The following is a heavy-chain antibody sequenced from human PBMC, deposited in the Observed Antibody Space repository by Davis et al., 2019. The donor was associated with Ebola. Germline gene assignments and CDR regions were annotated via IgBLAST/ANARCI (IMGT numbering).Heavy chain of an antibody. CDR3: AMHDYGDSPGGY. D-gene: IGHD4-17*01. CDR2: IYYSGST. CDR1: GGSISSYY. Sequence: PSETLSLTCTVSGGSISSYYWSWIRQPPGKGLEWIGYIYYSGSTNYNPSLKSRVTISVDTSKNQFSLKLSSVTAADTAVYYCAMHDYGDSPGGYWGQGTLVTVSS. J-gene: IGHJ4*02. V-gene: IGHV4-59*01.